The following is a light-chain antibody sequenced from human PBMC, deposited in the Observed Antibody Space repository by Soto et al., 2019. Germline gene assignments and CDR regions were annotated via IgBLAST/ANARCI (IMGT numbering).Light chain of an antibody. CDR2: GAS. V-gene: IGKV3-20*01. CDR1: QSVSSNS. CDR3: QQYGSSPMT. J-gene: IGKJ5*01. Sequence: EIVLTQSPATLTLSPGERSTLSCSASQSVSSNSLAWYQQKPGQAPRLLIYGASSRATGIPDRFSGSGSGTDFTLTISRLEPEDFAVYYCQQYGSSPMTFGQGTRLEIK.